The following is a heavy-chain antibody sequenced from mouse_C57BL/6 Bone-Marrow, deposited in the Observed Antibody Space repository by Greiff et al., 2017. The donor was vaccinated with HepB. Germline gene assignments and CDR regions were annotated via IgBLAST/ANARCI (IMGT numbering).Heavy chain of an antibody. CDR3: ASLYPFAY. CDR1: GFTFSSYG. CDR2: ISSGGSYT. D-gene: IGHD2-1*01. V-gene: IGHV5-6*01. Sequence: EVNLVESGGDLVKPGGSLKLSCAASGFTFSSYGMSWVRQTPDKRLEWVATISSGGSYTYYPDSVKGRFTISRDNAKNTLYLQMSSLKSEDTAMYYCASLYPFAYWGQGTLVTVSA. J-gene: IGHJ3*01.